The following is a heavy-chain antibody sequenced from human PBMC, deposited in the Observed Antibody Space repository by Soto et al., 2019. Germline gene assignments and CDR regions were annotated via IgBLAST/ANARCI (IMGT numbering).Heavy chain of an antibody. Sequence: GGSLRLSCAVSGFTIRSYAMSWVRQAPGEGLEWVSAISDRGDTTHYADSVKGRFSISRDTAKNTLELQMNTLRVEDTAVYYCAKDKAGTTSFDYWGRGTLVTVSS. J-gene: IGHJ4*02. CDR1: GFTIRSYA. D-gene: IGHD1-1*01. CDR2: ISDRGDTT. CDR3: AKDKAGTTSFDY. V-gene: IGHV3-23*01.